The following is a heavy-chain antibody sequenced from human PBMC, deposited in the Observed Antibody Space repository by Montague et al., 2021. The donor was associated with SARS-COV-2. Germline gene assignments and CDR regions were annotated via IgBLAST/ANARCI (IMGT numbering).Heavy chain of an antibody. CDR3: ARRRGWLVFDD. Sequence: SETLSLTCAVSGGSISTYYWNWIRQSPGEGLEWIGYVSDSGSTNYNPSLKSRIAISVATSKSQFSLKLTAVTAADTAVYYCARRRGWLVFDDWGQGNLVTVSS. CDR2: VSDSGST. V-gene: IGHV4-59*01. CDR1: GGSISTYY. J-gene: IGHJ4*02. D-gene: IGHD6-19*01.